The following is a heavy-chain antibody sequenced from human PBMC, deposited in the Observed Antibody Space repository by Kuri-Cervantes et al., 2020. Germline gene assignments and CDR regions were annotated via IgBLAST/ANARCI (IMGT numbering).Heavy chain of an antibody. CDR2: ISYDGSNK. Sequence: GESLKISCAASGFTFSSYGMHWVRQAPGKGLEWVAVISYDGSNKYYADSVKGRFTISRDNSKNTLYLQMNSLRAEDTAVYYCAKDPRYYDFWSGYCKWGDYYGMDVWGQGTTVTVSS. CDR3: AKDPRYYDFWSGYCKWGDYYGMDV. V-gene: IGHV3-30*18. J-gene: IGHJ6*02. D-gene: IGHD3-3*01. CDR1: GFTFSSYG.